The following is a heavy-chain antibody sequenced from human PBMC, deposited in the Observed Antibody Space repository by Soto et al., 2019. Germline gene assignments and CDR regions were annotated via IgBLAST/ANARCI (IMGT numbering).Heavy chain of an antibody. J-gene: IGHJ4*02. CDR2: ISYHGSDK. CDR1: GFTFSNYG. V-gene: IGHV3-30*18. CDR3: AKDHLTTTVTTVGY. Sequence: QVQLVESGGGVVQPGRSPRLSCAASGFTFSNYGMHWVRQAPGKGLEWVAVISYHGSDKYYADFVKGRFTISRDNSKNTLYLQMDSLRAEDTAVYYCAKDHLTTTVTTVGYRGQGTLVTVSS. D-gene: IGHD4-17*01.